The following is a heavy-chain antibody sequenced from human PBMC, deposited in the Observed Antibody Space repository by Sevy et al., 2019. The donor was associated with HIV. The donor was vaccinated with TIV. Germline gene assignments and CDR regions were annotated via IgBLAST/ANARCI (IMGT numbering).Heavy chain of an antibody. D-gene: IGHD3-10*01. Sequence: SETLSLTCTVSGGSMSSYFWSWIRQPPGKGLEWVGYIYYTGTTNYNPSLKSRLTMSLDTSTNRFSLKLTAVTAADTAVYYCARDSVLSPRVFDSWGQGTLVTVSS. J-gene: IGHJ4*02. CDR2: IYYTGTT. CDR1: GGSMSSYF. V-gene: IGHV4-59*01. CDR3: ARDSVLSPRVFDS.